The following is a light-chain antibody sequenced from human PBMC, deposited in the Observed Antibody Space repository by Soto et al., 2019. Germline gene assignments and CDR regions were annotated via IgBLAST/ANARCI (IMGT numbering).Light chain of an antibody. CDR2: DAS. J-gene: IGKJ5*01. V-gene: IGKV3-11*01. CDR3: QQRSSLPLT. CDR1: QSVSNY. Sequence: EIVLTQSPATLSLSPGERATLSCRASQSVSNYLAWYQRKPGQVPRLLIYDASKRATGIPPRFSGGGSGTDFTLTISSLEPEDFALYYCQQRSSLPLTSGQGTRLEIK.